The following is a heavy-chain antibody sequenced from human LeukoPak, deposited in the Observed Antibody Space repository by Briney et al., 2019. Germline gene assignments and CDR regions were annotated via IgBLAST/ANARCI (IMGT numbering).Heavy chain of an antibody. Sequence: GASVKVSCKAPGGNFNTFPCNWVRQAPGQRLEWMGGLIPLFRTANYAQKFQGRLTITADESISTTYMELSSLTSDDTAVYYCTRPVWDTTPGAFDIWGQGTMVTVSS. J-gene: IGHJ3*02. CDR3: TRPVWDTTPGAFDI. D-gene: IGHD3-16*01. V-gene: IGHV1-69*13. CDR2: LIPLFRTA. CDR1: GGNFNTFP.